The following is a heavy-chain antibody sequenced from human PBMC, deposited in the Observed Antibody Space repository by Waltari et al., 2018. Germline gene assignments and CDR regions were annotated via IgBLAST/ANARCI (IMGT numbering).Heavy chain of an antibody. V-gene: IGHV3-30*02. Sequence: QVQLVESGGGVVQPGGSLRLSCAASGFTFSTYGMHWVRQAPGKGLEWVAFIRYDGSNKYYADSVKGRFAISRDNSKNTRYLQMNSLGAEDTAVYYCAKRYCSGGSCYSHAFDMWGQGTMVTVSS. CDR1: GFTFSTYG. CDR2: IRYDGSNK. J-gene: IGHJ3*02. D-gene: IGHD2-15*01. CDR3: AKRYCSGGSCYSHAFDM.